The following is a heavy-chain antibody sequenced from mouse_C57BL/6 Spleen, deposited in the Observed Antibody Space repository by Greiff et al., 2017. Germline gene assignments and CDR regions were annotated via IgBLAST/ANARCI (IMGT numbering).Heavy chain of an antibody. CDR1: GYTFTDYY. CDR2: IFPGSGST. D-gene: IGHD1-1*01. Sequence: QVQLQQSGPELVKPGASVKISCKASGYTFTDYYINWVKQRPGQGLEWIGWIFPGSGSTYYNEKFKGKATLTVDKSSSTAYMLLSSLTSEDSAVYFCAKKKTTVRMDYAMDYWGQGTSVTVSS. J-gene: IGHJ4*01. CDR3: AKKKTTVRMDYAMDY. V-gene: IGHV1-75*01.